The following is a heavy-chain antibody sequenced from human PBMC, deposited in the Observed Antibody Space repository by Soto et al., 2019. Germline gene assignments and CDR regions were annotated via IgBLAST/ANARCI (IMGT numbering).Heavy chain of an antibody. Sequence: SETLSLTCAVYGGSFSGYYWSWIRQPPGKGLEWIGEIHPSGSTNYNPSLKSRVTISVNTSKSQFSLNLSSVTAADTAVYFCARGQDTAKVGYRGQGTLVTVSS. V-gene: IGHV4-34*01. CDR1: GGSFSGYY. D-gene: IGHD5-18*01. J-gene: IGHJ4*01. CDR2: IHPSGST. CDR3: ARGQDTAKVGY.